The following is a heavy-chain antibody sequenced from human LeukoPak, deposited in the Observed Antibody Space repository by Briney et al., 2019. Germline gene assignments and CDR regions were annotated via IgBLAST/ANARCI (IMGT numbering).Heavy chain of an antibody. CDR2: MNPNSGNT. Sequence: ASVKVSCKASGYTFTSYGINWVRQAPGQGLEWMGWMNPNSGNTGYAQKFQGRVTMTRNTPISTAYMELSSLRSEDTAVYYCARGMDTAMVDYWGQETLVTVSS. J-gene: IGHJ4*02. D-gene: IGHD5-18*01. CDR1: GYTFTSYG. CDR3: ARGMDTAMVDY. V-gene: IGHV1-8*01.